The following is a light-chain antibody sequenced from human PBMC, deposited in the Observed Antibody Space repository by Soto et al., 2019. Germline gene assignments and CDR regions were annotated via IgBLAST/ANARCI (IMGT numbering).Light chain of an antibody. J-gene: IGLJ2*01. CDR3: SSYTTSSTVV. CDR2: EVN. CDR1: SRDVGGYNY. Sequence: QSVLTQPASVSGSPGQSITISCTGTSRDVGGYNYVSWHQQHPGKVPKLMIYEVNNRPSGVSNRFSGSKSGNTASLTVSGLQPEDEADYYCSSYTTSSTVVFGGGTKLTVL. V-gene: IGLV2-14*03.